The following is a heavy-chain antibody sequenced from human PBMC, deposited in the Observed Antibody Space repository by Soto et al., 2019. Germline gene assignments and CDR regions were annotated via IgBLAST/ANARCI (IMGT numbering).Heavy chain of an antibody. D-gene: IGHD3-3*01. CDR3: AKDRTSNFWSAYFDS. CDR2: ISYDGNYE. Sequence: QVQLVESGGGVVQPGRSLRLSCAASGFTFSSYAMHWVRQAPGKGLEWVAVISYDGNYESYTDSVKGRFTISRDTSKNTLYLQMNSLRPEDTAVYYCAKDRTSNFWSAYFDSWGQGTLIAVSS. V-gene: IGHV3-30-3*01. J-gene: IGHJ4*02. CDR1: GFTFSSYA.